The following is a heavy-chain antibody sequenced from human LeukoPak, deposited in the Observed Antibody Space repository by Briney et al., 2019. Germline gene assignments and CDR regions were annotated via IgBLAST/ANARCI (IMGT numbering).Heavy chain of an antibody. Sequence: PGGSLRLSCAASGFTFSSYWMHWVRQAPGKGLVWVSRINSDGSSTSYADSVKGRFTISRDNAKNTLYLQMSSLRAEDTAVYYCARVNYYDSSGGDAFDIWGQGTMVTVSS. D-gene: IGHD3-22*01. J-gene: IGHJ3*02. V-gene: IGHV3-74*01. CDR2: INSDGSST. CDR3: ARVNYYDSSGGDAFDI. CDR1: GFTFSSYW.